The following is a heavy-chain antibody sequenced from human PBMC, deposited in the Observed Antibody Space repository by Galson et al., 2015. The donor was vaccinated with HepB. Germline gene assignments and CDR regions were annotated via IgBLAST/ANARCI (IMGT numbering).Heavy chain of an antibody. Sequence: SVKVSCKASGGTFSSYAISWVRQAPGQGLEWMGGIIPIFGIANYAQKFQGRVTITADKSTSTAYMELSSLRSEDTAVYYCARGRYCSGGSCYSRWFDPWGQGTLVTVSS. CDR1: GGTFSSYA. J-gene: IGHJ5*02. CDR2: IIPIFGIA. V-gene: IGHV1-69*10. D-gene: IGHD2-15*01. CDR3: ARGRYCSGGSCYSRWFDP.